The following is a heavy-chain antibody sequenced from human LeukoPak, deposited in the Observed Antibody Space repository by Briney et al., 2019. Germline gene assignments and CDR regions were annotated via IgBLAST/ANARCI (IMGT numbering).Heavy chain of an antibody. Sequence: PSETLSLTCTVSGGSISSYYWSWFRQPPGKGLEWIGYIYYSGSTNYNPSLKSRVTISVDTSKSQFSLKLSSVTAADTAVYYCARLGGYGYFDYWGQGTLVTVSS. CDR2: IYYSGST. CDR3: ARLGGYGYFDY. D-gene: IGHD5-12*01. CDR1: GGSISSYY. V-gene: IGHV4-59*13. J-gene: IGHJ4*02.